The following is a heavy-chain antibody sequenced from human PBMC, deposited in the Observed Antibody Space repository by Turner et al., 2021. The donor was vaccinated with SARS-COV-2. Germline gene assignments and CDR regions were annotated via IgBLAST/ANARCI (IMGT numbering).Heavy chain of an antibody. Sequence: QLQLQESGPGLVKPLETLSLTCTVSGCSISSSSYYWGWIRQPPGKGLEWIGSIYYSGSTYYNPSLKSRVTISVDTSKNQFSLKLSSVTAADTAVYYCAGEEVVFRASHTLYYYGMDVWGQGTTVTVSS. CDR1: GCSISSSSYY. V-gene: IGHV4-39*01. CDR2: IYYSGST. D-gene: IGHD3-22*01. J-gene: IGHJ6*02. CDR3: AGEEVVFRASHTLYYYGMDV.